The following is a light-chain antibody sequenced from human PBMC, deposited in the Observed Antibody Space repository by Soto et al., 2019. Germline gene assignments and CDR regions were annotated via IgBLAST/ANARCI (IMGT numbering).Light chain of an antibody. J-gene: IGKJ4*01. CDR1: QSVGSY. CDR2: DAF. Sequence: EIVLTQSPATLSLSPGERATLSCRASQSVGSYFAWYQQKPGQAPRLLIYDAFSRATGIPARFSGSGFGTDFTLTISSLEPEDFAVYFCQQRSSWPLTFGGGTVVEIK. V-gene: IGKV3-11*01. CDR3: QQRSSWPLT.